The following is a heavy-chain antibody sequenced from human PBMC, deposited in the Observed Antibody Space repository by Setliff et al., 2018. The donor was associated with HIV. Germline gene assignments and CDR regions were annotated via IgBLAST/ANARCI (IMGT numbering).Heavy chain of an antibody. CDR3: TSESIAVST. J-gene: IGHJ4*02. Sequence: GGSLRLSCTASGLRFRDCAMSWFRQALGKGLEWVGFIRSEAHGRATEYAASVKGRFTFSRDDSRAIAHLQMNNLRTDDTGVYYCTSESIAVSTWGQGTLVTVSS. D-gene: IGHD3-3*02. V-gene: IGHV3-49*03. CDR2: IRSEAHGRAT. CDR1: GLRFRDCA.